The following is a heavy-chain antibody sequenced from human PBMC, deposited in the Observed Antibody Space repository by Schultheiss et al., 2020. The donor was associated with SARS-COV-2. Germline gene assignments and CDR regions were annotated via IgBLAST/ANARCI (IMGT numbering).Heavy chain of an antibody. CDR2: INHSGRT. CDR1: GGSFSAYY. D-gene: IGHD2-21*02. J-gene: IGHJ4*02. CDR3: ARARCGGDCYSTFDY. V-gene: IGHV4-34*01. Sequence: SQTLSLTCAVYGGSFSAYYWSWIRQPPGKGLEWIGEINHSGRTNYNPSLKSRVTISVDTSKNQISLKLSSVTAADTAVYYCARARCGGDCYSTFDYWGQGTLVTVSS.